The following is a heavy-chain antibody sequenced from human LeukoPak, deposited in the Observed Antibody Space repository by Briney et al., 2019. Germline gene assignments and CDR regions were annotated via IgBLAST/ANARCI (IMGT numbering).Heavy chain of an antibody. CDR3: ARGGSPRIAAAGDFDY. CDR1: GGSISSYY. D-gene: IGHD6-13*01. Sequence: SETLSLTCTVSGGSISSYYWSWIRQPPGKGLEWVGYIYYSGSTSYNPSLKSRVTISVDTSKNQFSLKLSSVTAADTAVYYCARGGSPRIAAAGDFDYWGQGTLVTVSS. J-gene: IGHJ4*02. V-gene: IGHV4-59*01. CDR2: IYYSGST.